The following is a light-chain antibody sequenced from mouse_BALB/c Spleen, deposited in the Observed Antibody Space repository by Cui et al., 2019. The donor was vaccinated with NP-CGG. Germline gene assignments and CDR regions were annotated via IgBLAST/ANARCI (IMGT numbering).Light chain of an antibody. CDR3: ALWYSNHWV. CDR1: TGAITTSNY. V-gene: IGLV1*01. CDR2: GTN. J-gene: IGLJ1*01. Sequence: SVASKETALTTSPGETVTLTCRSSTGAITTSNYANWVQEKPDHLFTGLIGGTNNRAPGVPARFSGSLIGDKAALTITGAQTEDEAIYFCALWYSNHWVFGGGTKLTVL.